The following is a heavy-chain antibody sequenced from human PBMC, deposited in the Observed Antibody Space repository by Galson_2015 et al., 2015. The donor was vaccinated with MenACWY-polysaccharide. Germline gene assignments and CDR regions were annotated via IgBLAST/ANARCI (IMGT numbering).Heavy chain of an antibody. Sequence: QPPGKALEWLALIYWNGDKHYSPSLKKTLTVTKETSKNQVVLTMADVAPVDTATYYCAHRLGVAAGYDYWGQGTLVTVSS. D-gene: IGHD6-13*01. J-gene: IGHJ4*02. CDR2: IYWNGDK. CDR3: AHRLGVAAGYDY. V-gene: IGHV2-5*01.